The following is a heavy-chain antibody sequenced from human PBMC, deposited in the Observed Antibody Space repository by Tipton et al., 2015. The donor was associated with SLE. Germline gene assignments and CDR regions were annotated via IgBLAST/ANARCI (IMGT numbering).Heavy chain of an antibody. D-gene: IGHD2-21*01. CDR2: IYYSGST. V-gene: IGHV4-61*08. Sequence: TLSLTCTVSGDSIGSGGYYWSWIRQPPGKGLEWIGYIYYSGSTNYNPSLKSRVTISVDTSKNQFSLKLSSVTAADTAVYYCARVTFIPYNYYYYMDVWGKGTTVIVSS. CDR1: GDSIGSGGYY. CDR3: ARVTFIPYNYYYYMDV. J-gene: IGHJ6*03.